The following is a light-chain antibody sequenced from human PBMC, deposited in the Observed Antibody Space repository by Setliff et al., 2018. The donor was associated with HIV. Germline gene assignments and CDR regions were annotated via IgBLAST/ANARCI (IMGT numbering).Light chain of an antibody. J-gene: IGLJ1*01. CDR1: SSDVGYYDY. CDR2: EVT. Sequence: QSALTQPASVSGSPGRSITISCTGTSSDVGYYDYVSWYQQHPGQAPRLMIYEVTNRPSGVSNRFSGSKSGSTASLTISGLQAEDEADYYCSSYTSTYTRVFGTGTKATVL. CDR3: SSYTSTYTRV. V-gene: IGLV2-14*01.